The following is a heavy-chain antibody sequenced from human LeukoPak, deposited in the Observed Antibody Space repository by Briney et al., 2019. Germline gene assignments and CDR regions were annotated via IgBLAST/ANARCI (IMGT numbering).Heavy chain of an antibody. CDR1: GLTFSTYD. CDR3: VRDPSGHGLDV. D-gene: IGHD3-10*01. Sequence: GGSLRLSCAASGLTFSTYDMHWVRQAPGKGLEWVSAIGKGGDTHYPGSVKGRFTISRENAKNSVYLQMNSLRAEDTAVYYCVRDPSGHGLDVWGQGTTVTVSS. V-gene: IGHV3-13*01. CDR2: IGKGGDT. J-gene: IGHJ6*02.